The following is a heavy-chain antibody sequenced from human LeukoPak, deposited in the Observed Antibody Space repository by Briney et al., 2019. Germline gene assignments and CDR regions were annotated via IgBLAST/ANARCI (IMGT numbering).Heavy chain of an antibody. Sequence: GASVKVSCKASGGTFSSYAISWVRQAPGQGLEWMGGIIPIFGTANYAQKFQGRVTITTDESTSTAYMALSSLRSEDTAAYYCASPLSIAAAEFDYWGQGTLVTVSS. V-gene: IGHV1-69*05. CDR2: IIPIFGTA. CDR1: GGTFSSYA. J-gene: IGHJ4*02. D-gene: IGHD6-13*01. CDR3: ASPLSIAAAEFDY.